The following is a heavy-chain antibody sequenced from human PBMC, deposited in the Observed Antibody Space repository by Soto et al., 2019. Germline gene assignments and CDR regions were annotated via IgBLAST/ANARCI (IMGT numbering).Heavy chain of an antibody. J-gene: IGHJ3*02. V-gene: IGHV4-59*01. D-gene: IGHD2-2*01. CDR1: GGSISSNY. Sequence: SETLSLTCTVSGGSISSNYWSWVRQPPGKGLEWIGYIFHSGSTNYNPSLESRVTISIDTSKNQFSLKLSSVTAADTAVYYCARDLICSSYSCYGVGALEIWGQGTMVTVSS. CDR2: IFHSGST. CDR3: ARDLICSSYSCYGVGALEI.